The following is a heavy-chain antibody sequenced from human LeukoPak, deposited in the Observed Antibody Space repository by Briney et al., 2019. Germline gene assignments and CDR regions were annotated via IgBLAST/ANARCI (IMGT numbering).Heavy chain of an antibody. Sequence: GGSLRLSCAASGFTFGSYAMHWVRQAPGKGLEWVAIISYDGSNEYYADSVKGRFTISRDNSKNTLYLQMNSLRAEDTAVYYCAKPLKLWFGELTAGNYYYYYGMDVWGQGTTVTVSS. J-gene: IGHJ6*02. CDR3: AKPLKLWFGELTAGNYYYYYGMDV. CDR2: ISYDGSNE. V-gene: IGHV3-30-3*02. D-gene: IGHD3-10*01. CDR1: GFTFGSYA.